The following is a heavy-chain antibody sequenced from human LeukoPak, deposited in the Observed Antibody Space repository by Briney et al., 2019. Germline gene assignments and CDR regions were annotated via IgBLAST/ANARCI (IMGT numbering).Heavy chain of an antibody. Sequence: PGGSLRLSCSASGFTFSTYPMHWVRQGPGKGLEYVSAISGNGVSTYYADSVKGRFIISRDNSKNTLYLQMRSLRTEDTAVYYCLKDFDSSWSNWSDLWGQGTLVTVSS. CDR3: LKDFDSSWSNWSDL. CDR1: GFTFSTYP. J-gene: IGHJ5*02. V-gene: IGHV3-64D*06. CDR2: ISGNGVST. D-gene: IGHD6-13*01.